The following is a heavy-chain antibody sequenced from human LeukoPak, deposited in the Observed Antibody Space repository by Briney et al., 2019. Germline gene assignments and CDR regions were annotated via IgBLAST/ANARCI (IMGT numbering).Heavy chain of an antibody. CDR3: ARGLHDYSNSGGEVDY. Sequence: SVKVSCKASGGTFSSYAISWVRQAPGQGLEWMGRIIPILGIANYAQKFQGRVTITADKSTSTAYMELSSLRSEDTAVYYCARGLHDYSNSGGEVDYWGQGTLVTVSS. CDR2: IIPILGIA. CDR1: GGTFSSYA. V-gene: IGHV1-69*04. J-gene: IGHJ4*02. D-gene: IGHD4-11*01.